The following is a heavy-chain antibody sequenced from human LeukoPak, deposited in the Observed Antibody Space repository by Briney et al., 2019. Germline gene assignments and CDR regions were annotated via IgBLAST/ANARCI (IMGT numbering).Heavy chain of an antibody. CDR3: ARGFYYASGSYQGFDY. J-gene: IGHJ4*02. Sequence: ASVKVSCKASGYTFTSYDINWVRQATGQGLEWMGWMNPNSGSTGYAQKFQGRVTMTRNTSISTAYMELSSLRSEDTAVYYCARGFYYASGSYQGFDYWDQGTLVTVSS. CDR2: MNPNSGST. V-gene: IGHV1-8*01. CDR1: GYTFTSYD. D-gene: IGHD3-10*01.